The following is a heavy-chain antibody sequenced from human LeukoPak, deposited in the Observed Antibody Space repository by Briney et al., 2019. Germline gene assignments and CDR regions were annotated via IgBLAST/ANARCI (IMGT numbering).Heavy chain of an antibody. CDR1: GYTFTSYG. Sequence: ASVKVPCKASGYTFTSYGLSWVRQAPGQGLEWMGWISAYNGNTNYAQKLQGRVTMTTDTSTSTAYMELRSLRSDDTAVYYCARGPPVSYGSGSDLDYWGQGTLVTVSS. V-gene: IGHV1-18*01. J-gene: IGHJ4*02. D-gene: IGHD3-10*01. CDR2: ISAYNGNT. CDR3: ARGPPVSYGSGSDLDY.